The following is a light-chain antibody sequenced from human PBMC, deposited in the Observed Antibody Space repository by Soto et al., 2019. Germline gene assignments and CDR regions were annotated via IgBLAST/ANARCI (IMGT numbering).Light chain of an antibody. CDR3: QQYGSSPLT. CDR1: QSVSSN. V-gene: IGKV3-20*01. Sequence: EIVRTQSPATLSVSPGERATLSCRASQSVSSNLAWYQQKPGQAPRLLIYGASSRATGFPDRFSGSGSGTDFTLTISKLEPEDFAVYYCQQYGSSPLTFGGGTKVDI. J-gene: IGKJ4*01. CDR2: GAS.